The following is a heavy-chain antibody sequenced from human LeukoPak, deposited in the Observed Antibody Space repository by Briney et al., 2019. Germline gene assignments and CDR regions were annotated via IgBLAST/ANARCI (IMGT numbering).Heavy chain of an antibody. V-gene: IGHV4-4*07. Sequence: SSDTLSLTCSVSGASISLYYWSWIRQSAGKRPEWIGRVHATGTTNYNPSLGSRVTLSVDTFKRHFSLKLKSVTAADTAVYYCARVLGSSGYAGDWRFDLWGRGTLVTVSS. J-gene: IGHJ2*01. CDR2: VHATGTT. D-gene: IGHD3-22*01. CDR1: GASISLYY. CDR3: ARVLGSSGYAGDWRFDL.